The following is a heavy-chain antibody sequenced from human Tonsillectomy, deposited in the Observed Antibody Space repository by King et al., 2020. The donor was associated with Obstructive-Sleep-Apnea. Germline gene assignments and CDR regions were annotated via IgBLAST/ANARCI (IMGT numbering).Heavy chain of an antibody. D-gene: IGHD3-10*01. Sequence: VQLQESGPGLVKPSQTLSLTCTVSGGSISSGGYYWSWIRQHPGKGLEWIGYIYYSGSTYYNPSLKSRVTISVDTSKNQFSLKLSSVTAADTAVYYCAGGGLMVRGVMGWFDPWGQGTLVTVSS. CDR3: AGGGLMVRGVMGWFDP. J-gene: IGHJ5*02. CDR1: GGSISSGGYY. V-gene: IGHV4-31*03. CDR2: IYYSGST.